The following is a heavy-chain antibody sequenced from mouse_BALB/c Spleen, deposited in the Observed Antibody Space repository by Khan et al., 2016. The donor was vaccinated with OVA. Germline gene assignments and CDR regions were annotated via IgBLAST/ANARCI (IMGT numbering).Heavy chain of an antibody. CDR3: TTGFAY. CDR2: IRLKSHNYAT. V-gene: IGHV6-6*02. CDR1: GFTFSNFW. Sequence: EVKLEESGGGLVQPGGSMKLSCVASGFTFSNFWMNWVRQSPEKGLEWVAEIRLKSHNYATHFAESVKGRFTISRDDSKSSVYLRRNNLRAVDTGMYYCTTGFAYWGQGTLVTVSA. J-gene: IGHJ3*01.